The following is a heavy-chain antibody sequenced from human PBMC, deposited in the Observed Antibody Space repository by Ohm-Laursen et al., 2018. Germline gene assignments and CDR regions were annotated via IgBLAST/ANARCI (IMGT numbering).Heavy chain of an antibody. CDR2: IYDSGST. CDR3: ARVYCSSTRCSNYFGY. CDR1: SGSFGPYY. V-gene: IGHV4-31*11. D-gene: IGHD2-2*01. J-gene: IGHJ4*02. Sequence: SETLSLTCALSSGSFGPYYWSWIRQPPGKGLEWIGFIYDSGSTYYNPPLKSRVSISVDTPKNQFSLKLSSVTAADTAVYYCARVYCSSTRCSNYFGYWGQGTLVTVSS.